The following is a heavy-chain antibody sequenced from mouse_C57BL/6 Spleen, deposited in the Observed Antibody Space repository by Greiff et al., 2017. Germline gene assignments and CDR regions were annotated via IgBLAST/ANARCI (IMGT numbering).Heavy chain of an antibody. V-gene: IGHV14-2*01. Sequence: VQLQQSGAELVKPGASVKLSCTASGFNIKDYYMHWVKQRTEQGLEWIGRIDPEDGETKSAPKFQGKAPITADTSSNTAYLQLSSLTSEDTAVYYCARPIYYDYDVAWFAYWGQGTLVTVSA. J-gene: IGHJ3*01. D-gene: IGHD2-4*01. CDR2: IDPEDGET. CDR1: GFNIKDYY. CDR3: ARPIYYDYDVAWFAY.